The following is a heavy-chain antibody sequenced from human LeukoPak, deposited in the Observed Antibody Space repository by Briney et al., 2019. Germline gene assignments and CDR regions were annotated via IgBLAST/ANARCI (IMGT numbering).Heavy chain of an antibody. V-gene: IGHV3-30*04. CDR2: ISYDGNNK. CDR1: GFTFSNHV. J-gene: IGHJ4*02. CDR3: AKDRPGITVAGALDY. Sequence: PGGSLRLSCAASGFTFSNHVMHWVRRAPGKGLEWVAVISYDGNNKYYADSVQGRFTIARDNSKNTLYLQMNSLRAEDTAVYYCAKDRPGITVAGALDYWGQGALVTVSS. D-gene: IGHD6-19*01.